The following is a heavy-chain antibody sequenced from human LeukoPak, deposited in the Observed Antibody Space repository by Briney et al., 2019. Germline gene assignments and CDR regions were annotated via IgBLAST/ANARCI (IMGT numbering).Heavy chain of an antibody. Sequence: PGGSLKLSCLASGFTFSNHWMHWVRQAPGKGLVWVSRISGDGSSTTYADSVRGRFTISRDNSKNTLYLQMNSLRAEDTAVYYCAKDEIVVATLWYFDYWGQGTLVTVSS. CDR1: GFTFSNHW. CDR3: AKDEIVVATLWYFDY. CDR2: ISGDGSST. J-gene: IGHJ4*02. D-gene: IGHD5-12*01. V-gene: IGHV3-74*01.